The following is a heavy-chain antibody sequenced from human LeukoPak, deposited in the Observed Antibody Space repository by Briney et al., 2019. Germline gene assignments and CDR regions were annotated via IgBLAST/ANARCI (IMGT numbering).Heavy chain of an antibody. CDR2: IIPIFGTA. CDR3: ATERITMIVVAPGGAFDI. CDR1: GGTFSSYA. J-gene: IGHJ3*02. D-gene: IGHD3-22*01. Sequence: SVKVSCKASGGTFSSYAISWVRPAPGQGLEWMGGIIPIFGTANYAQKFQGRVTITTDESTSTAYMELSSLRSEDTAVYYCATERITMIVVAPGGAFDIWGQGTMVTVSS. V-gene: IGHV1-69*05.